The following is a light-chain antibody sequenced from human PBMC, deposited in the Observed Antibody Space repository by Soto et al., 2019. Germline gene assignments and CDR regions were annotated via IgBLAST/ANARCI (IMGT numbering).Light chain of an antibody. CDR2: AAS. CDR3: QQCDSTPRT. CDR1: QTISNS. V-gene: IGKV1-39*01. Sequence: DIQMTQSPSSLSASVGDRATLTCRASQTISNSLIWYQQKPGKAPALLIYAASTMKIGVPSRFSGSGSGTDFTLTISSLQPEDFATYYCQQCDSTPRTFGHGTKLEIK. J-gene: IGKJ2*01.